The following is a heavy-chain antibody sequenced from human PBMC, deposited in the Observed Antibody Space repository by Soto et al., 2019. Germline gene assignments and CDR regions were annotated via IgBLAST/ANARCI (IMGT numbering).Heavy chain of an antibody. V-gene: IGHV4-59*01. CDR3: ARSPITMIFRFDP. CDR2: IYYSGST. J-gene: IGHJ5*02. D-gene: IGHD3-22*01. Sequence: SETLSLTCTVSGGSISSYYWSWIRQPPGKGLEWIGYIYYSGSTNYNPSLKSRVTISVDTSKNQFSLKLSSVTAADTAVYYCARSPITMIFRFDPWGQGTLVTVSS. CDR1: GGSISSYY.